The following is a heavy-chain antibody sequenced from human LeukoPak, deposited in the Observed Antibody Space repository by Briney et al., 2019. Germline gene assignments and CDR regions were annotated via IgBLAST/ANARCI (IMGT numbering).Heavy chain of an antibody. CDR3: AKERGCSGSSCYSAAFDI. J-gene: IGHJ3*02. D-gene: IGHD2-15*01. Sequence: GRSLRLSCAASGFTFSSYGMHWVRQAPGKGLEWVAVISYDGSNKYYADSVKGRFTISRDNSKNTLYLQMNSLRAEDTAVYYCAKERGCSGSSCYSAAFDIWGQGTMVTVSS. V-gene: IGHV3-30*18. CDR2: ISYDGSNK. CDR1: GFTFSSYG.